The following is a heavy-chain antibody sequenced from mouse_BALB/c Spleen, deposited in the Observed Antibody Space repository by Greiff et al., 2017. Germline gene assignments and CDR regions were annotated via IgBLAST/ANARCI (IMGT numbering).Heavy chain of an antibody. Sequence: VKLMESGAELVRPGTSVKVSCKASGYAFTNYLIEWVKQRPGQGLEWIGVINPGSGGTNYNEKFKGKATLTADKSSSTAYMQLSSLTSDDSAVYFCAREGNYRYAWFAYWGQGTLVTVSA. CDR1: GYAFTNYL. V-gene: IGHV1-54*01. CDR3: AREGNYRYAWFAY. J-gene: IGHJ3*01. D-gene: IGHD2-14*01. CDR2: INPGSGGT.